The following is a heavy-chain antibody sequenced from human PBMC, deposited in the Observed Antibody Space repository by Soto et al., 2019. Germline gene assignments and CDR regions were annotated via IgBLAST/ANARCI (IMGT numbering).Heavy chain of an antibody. CDR1: GFTFSSYA. CDR3: LSSPLYYDFWSGVY. J-gene: IGHJ4*02. Sequence: GGSLRLSCAASGFTFSSYAMSWVRQAPGKGLEWVSAISGSGGSTYYADSVKGRFTISRDNSKNTLYLQMNSLRAEDTAVYYCLSSPLYYDFWSGVYWGQGTLVTVSS. V-gene: IGHV3-23*01. CDR2: ISGSGGST. D-gene: IGHD3-3*01.